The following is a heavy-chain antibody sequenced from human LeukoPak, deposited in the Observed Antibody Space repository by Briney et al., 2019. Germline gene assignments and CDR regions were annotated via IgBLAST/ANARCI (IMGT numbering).Heavy chain of an antibody. Sequence: PGGSLRLSCAASGFSFDDYAMHWVRQAPGKGLVWVSRINGDGSGAIYADSVKGRFTISRDNAKNTLYLQMNSLRVEDTAVYYCARDGSLPDYWGQGTLVTVSS. V-gene: IGHV3-74*01. D-gene: IGHD2-15*01. CDR3: ARDGSLPDY. CDR1: GFSFDDYA. CDR2: INGDGSGA. J-gene: IGHJ4*02.